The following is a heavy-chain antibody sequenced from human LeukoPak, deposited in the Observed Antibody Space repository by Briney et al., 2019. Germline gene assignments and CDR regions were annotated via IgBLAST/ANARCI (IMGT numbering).Heavy chain of an antibody. J-gene: IGHJ4*02. CDR2: IYYSGST. Sequence: KSSETLSLTCTVSGGSISSYYWSWIRQPPGKGLEWIGYIYYSGSTNYNPSLKSRVTISVDTSKNQFSLKLSSVTAADTAVYYCARLGGDRYYFDYWGQGTLVTVSS. CDR3: ARLGGDRYYFDY. V-gene: IGHV4-59*08. CDR1: GGSISSYY. D-gene: IGHD2-21*02.